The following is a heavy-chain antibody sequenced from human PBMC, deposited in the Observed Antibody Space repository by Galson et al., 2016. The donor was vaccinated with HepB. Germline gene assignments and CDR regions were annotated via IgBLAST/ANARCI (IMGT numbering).Heavy chain of an antibody. V-gene: IGHV4-39*01. D-gene: IGHD5-18*01. J-gene: IGHJ4*02. CDR1: GGSISRSSCY. CDR3: ASGAGMVTEIDY. CDR2: IYYSGTT. Sequence: SETLSLTCSVSGGSISRSSCYWGWIRQPPGKGLEWIGSIYYSGTTYHNPSLGGRVTISVDTSKNQFSLKLSSVAAADTAVYYCASGAGMVTEIDYWGQGTLVTVSS.